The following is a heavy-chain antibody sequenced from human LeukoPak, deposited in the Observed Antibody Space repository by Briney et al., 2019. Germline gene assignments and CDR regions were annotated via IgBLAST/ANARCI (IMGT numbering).Heavy chain of an antibody. D-gene: IGHD3-22*01. J-gene: IGHJ4*02. CDR2: ISYDGSNK. CDR3: ARDVSRYYYDSSGYYF. Sequence: GGSLRLSCAASGFTFSSYAMHWVRQAPGKGLEWVAVISYDGSNKYYADSVKGRFTISRDNSKNTLYLQMNSLRAEDPAVYYCARDVSRYYYDSSGYYFWGQGTLVTVSS. CDR1: GFTFSSYA. V-gene: IGHV3-30*04.